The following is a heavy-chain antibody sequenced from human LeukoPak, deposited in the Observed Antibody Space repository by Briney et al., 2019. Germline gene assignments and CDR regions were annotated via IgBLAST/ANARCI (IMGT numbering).Heavy chain of an antibody. D-gene: IGHD2-21*02. CDR2: ISRTSSSL. CDR1: GFTFSDYI. Sequence: GDPVRLFCAASGFTFSDYIMNWLRQAPGKGLEWVSSISRTSSSLYYADSVKGRFTISRDNAKNSLYLQMNSLRAEDTALYYCARDLDAGVVTHAYRFDPWGQGTLVTVSS. CDR3: ARDLDAGVVTHAYRFDP. V-gene: IGHV3-21*01. J-gene: IGHJ5*02.